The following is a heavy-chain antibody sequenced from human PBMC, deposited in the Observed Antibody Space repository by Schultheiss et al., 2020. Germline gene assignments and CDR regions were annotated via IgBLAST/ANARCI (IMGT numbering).Heavy chain of an antibody. CDR1: GGSFSGYY. CDR3: ARGRYCGAVSCYTGDDSFDY. D-gene: IGHD2-15*01. Sequence: SQTLSLTCAVYGGSFSGYYWSWIRQPPGKGLEWIGEINHSGSTNYNPSLKSRVTISVDTSKNQFSLKLSSVTAADTAVYYCARGRYCGAVSCYTGDDSFDYWGPGILVTVSS. CDR2: INHSGST. J-gene: IGHJ4*02. V-gene: IGHV4-34*01.